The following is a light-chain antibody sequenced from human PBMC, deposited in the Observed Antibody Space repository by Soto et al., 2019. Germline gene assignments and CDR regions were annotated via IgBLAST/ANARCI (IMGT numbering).Light chain of an antibody. Sequence: EIVLTQSPGTLSLSPGERATHSCRASQSVSSFSIAWYQQKPGRAPRLLIYGASSRATGIPDRFSGSGSGTDFALTISRLEPEDFAVYYCQQYSSSPETFGQGTKVEIK. CDR2: GAS. J-gene: IGKJ1*01. V-gene: IGKV3-20*01. CDR3: QQYSSSPET. CDR1: QSVSSFS.